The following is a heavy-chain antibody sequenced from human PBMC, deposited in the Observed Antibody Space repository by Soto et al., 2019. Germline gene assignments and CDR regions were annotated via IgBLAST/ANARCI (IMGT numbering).Heavy chain of an antibody. D-gene: IGHD3-22*01. J-gene: IGHJ4*02. Sequence: QVQLQESGPGLVKPSDTLSLTCAVSGNSISSSNWWGWIRQPPGKGLEWIGYIYYSGRTHYNPSLKSRVRMSVDTSKTQFSLKLSSVTAVDTAVYYCARKADSKNPFDHWGQGTLVTVSS. CDR3: ARKADSKNPFDH. CDR1: GNSISSSNW. CDR2: IYYSGRT. V-gene: IGHV4-28*01.